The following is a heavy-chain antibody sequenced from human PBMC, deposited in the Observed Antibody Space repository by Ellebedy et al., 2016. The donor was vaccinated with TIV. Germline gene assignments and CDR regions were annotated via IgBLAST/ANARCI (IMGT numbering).Heavy chain of an antibody. V-gene: IGHV3-23*01. D-gene: IGHD3-10*01. J-gene: IGHJ1*01. CDR1: GFTFSNFA. CDR2: ISDSGANT. Sequence: GGSLRLSXAASGFTFSNFAMNWVRQAPGRGLEGVSTISDSGANTYYADSVKGRFTISRDNSKNTLYLQMTTLRAEDTAVYYCAIGHYGSWGQGTLVTVSS. CDR3: AIGHYGS.